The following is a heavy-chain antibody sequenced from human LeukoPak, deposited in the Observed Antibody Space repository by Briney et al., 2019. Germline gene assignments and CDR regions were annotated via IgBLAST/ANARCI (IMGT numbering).Heavy chain of an antibody. CDR3: AKEAGQDYGALDAFDV. J-gene: IGHJ3*01. Sequence: PGGSLVLSCVAAGFTFSSYAMHWGRQAPGKGLGGVAFIRYDGTTKFYADSVKGRFTISRDNSKNILYLQMNSLRAEDTAVYYCAKEAGQDYGALDAFDVWGQGTMVTVSS. D-gene: IGHD4-17*01. V-gene: IGHV3-30*02. CDR1: GFTFSSYA. CDR2: IRYDGTTK.